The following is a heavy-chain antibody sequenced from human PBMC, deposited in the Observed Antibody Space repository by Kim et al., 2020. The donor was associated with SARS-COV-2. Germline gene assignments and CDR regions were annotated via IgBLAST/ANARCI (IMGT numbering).Heavy chain of an antibody. CDR1: GGSISSSSYY. CDR2: IYYSGST. Sequence: SETLSLTCTVSGGSISSSSYYWGWIRQPPGKGLEWIGSIYYSGSTYYNPSLKSRVTISVDTSKNQFSLKLSSVTAADTAVYYCARHVRAWSYGSGSYYTLICFDYWGQGTLVTVSS. D-gene: IGHD3-10*01. V-gene: IGHV4-39*01. J-gene: IGHJ4*02. CDR3: ARHVRAWSYGSGSYYTLICFDY.